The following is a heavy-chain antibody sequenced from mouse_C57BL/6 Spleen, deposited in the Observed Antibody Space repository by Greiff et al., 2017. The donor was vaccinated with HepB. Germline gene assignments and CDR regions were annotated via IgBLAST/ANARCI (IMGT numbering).Heavy chain of an antibody. CDR3: ARYGDYGWFAY. V-gene: IGHV7-3*01. D-gene: IGHD2-4*01. Sequence: DVHLVESGGGLVQPGGSLSLSCAASGFTFTDYYMSWVRQPPGKALEWLGFIRNKANGYTTEYSASVKGRFTISRDNSQSILYLQMNALRAEDSATYYCARYGDYGWFAYWGQGTLVTVSA. CDR2: IRNKANGYTT. CDR1: GFTFTDYY. J-gene: IGHJ3*01.